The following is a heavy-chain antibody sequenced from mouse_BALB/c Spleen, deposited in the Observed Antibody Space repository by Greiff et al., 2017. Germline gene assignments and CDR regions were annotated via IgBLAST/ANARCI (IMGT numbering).Heavy chain of an antibody. CDR2: ISYSGST. J-gene: IGHJ1*01. Sequence: EVHLVESGPSLVKPSQTLSLTCSVTGDSITSGYWNWIRKFPGNKLEYMGYISYSGSTYYNPSLKSRISITRDTSKNQYYLQLNSVTTEDTATYYCARRGFTTVVATDWYFDVWGAGTTVTVSS. CDR3: ARRGFTTVVATDWYFDV. CDR1: GDSITSGY. D-gene: IGHD1-1*01. V-gene: IGHV3-8*02.